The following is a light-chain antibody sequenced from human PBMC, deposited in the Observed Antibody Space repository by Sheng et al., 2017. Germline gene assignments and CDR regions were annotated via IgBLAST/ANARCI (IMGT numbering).Light chain of an antibody. CDR1: ESVKSDY. Sequence: EIVLTQSPGTLSLSPGERATLSCRASESVKSDYLAWYQQSPGQAPRLLIYAASTRATGVPDRFNGGGSGTDFTLTITRLEPEDFALYYCQHYGNALGTFGPGPKWISN. CDR3: QHYGNALGT. J-gene: IGKJ3*01. V-gene: IGKV3-20*01. CDR2: AAS.